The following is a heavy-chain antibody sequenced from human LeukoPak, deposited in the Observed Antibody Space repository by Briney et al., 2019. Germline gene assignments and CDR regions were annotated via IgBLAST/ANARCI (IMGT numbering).Heavy chain of an antibody. J-gene: IGHJ3*02. CDR1: GGSISSSSYY. CDR3: ARVHYDFWSGQNDAFDI. D-gene: IGHD3-3*01. V-gene: IGHV4-39*07. Sequence: SETLSLTCTVSGGSISSSSYYWGWIRQPPGKGLEWIGSIYYSGSTYYNPSLKSRVTISVDTSKNQFSLKLSSVTAADTAVYYCARVHYDFWSGQNDAFDIWGQGTMVTVSS. CDR2: IYYSGST.